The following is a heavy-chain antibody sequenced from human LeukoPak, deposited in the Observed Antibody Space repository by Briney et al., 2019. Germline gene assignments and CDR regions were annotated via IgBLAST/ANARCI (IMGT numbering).Heavy chain of an antibody. CDR1: GGSISSYY. CDR2: IYYSGST. D-gene: IGHD3-10*01. J-gene: IGHJ3*02. CDR3: ARDMGFGETNDAFDI. V-gene: IGHV4-59*01. Sequence: PSETLSLTCTVSGGSISSYYWSWIRQPPGKGLEWIGYIYYSGSTNYNPSLKSRVTISVDTSKNQFSLKLSSVTAADTAVYYCARDMGFGETNDAFDIWGQGTMVTVS.